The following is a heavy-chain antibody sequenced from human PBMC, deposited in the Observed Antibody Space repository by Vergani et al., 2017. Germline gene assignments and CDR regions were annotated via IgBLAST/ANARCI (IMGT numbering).Heavy chain of an antibody. CDR2: IIPIFGTA. J-gene: IGHJ6*02. V-gene: IGHV1-69*01. D-gene: IGHD2-21*02. Sequence: QVQLVQSGAEVKKPGSSVKVSCKASGGTFSSYAISWVRQAPGQGLEWMGGIIPIFGTANYAQKFQGRVTITADESTSTAYMELSSLRSEDTAVYYCARRGGGDCSNYYYYGMDVWGQGTTVTVSS. CDR1: GGTFSSYA. CDR3: ARRGGGDCSNYYYYGMDV.